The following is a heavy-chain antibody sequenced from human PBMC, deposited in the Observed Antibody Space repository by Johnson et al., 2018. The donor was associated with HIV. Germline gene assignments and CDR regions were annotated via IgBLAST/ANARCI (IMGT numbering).Heavy chain of an antibody. V-gene: IGHV3-20*04. CDR3: ARSPGEADAFDI. CDR1: GFTFDDYG. D-gene: IGHD3-10*01. J-gene: IGHJ3*02. Sequence: VQLVESGGGVVRPVGSLRLSCAASGFTFDDYGISWVRQTPGEGLEWVSDINWNVGSTDFADSVKGRFTISRDSSKNTLYLQMNSLRAEDTAMYYCARSPGEADAFDIWGQGTMVTVSS. CDR2: INWNVGST.